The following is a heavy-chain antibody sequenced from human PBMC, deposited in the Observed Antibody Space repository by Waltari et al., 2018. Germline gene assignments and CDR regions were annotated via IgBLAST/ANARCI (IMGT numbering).Heavy chain of an antibody. Sequence: QVQLQQWGAVLLKPSDTLSLTCAVFVGSVSGYYWSWIRQPPGNGMDWIGEINHSGSTNYNPSLKSRVTISVDTSKNQFSLKLSSVTAADTAVYYCARMAYCSSTSCSPPYYYYYMDVWGKGTTVTVSS. CDR3: ARMAYCSSTSCSPPYYYYYMDV. CDR2: INHSGST. CDR1: VGSVSGYY. V-gene: IGHV4-34*01. D-gene: IGHD2-2*01. J-gene: IGHJ6*03.